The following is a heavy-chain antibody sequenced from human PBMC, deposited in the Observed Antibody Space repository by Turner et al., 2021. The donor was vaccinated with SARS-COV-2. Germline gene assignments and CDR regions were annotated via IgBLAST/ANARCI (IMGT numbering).Heavy chain of an antibody. V-gene: IGHV3-30-3*01. J-gene: IGHJ6*02. Sequence: QVQLVESGGGLVQPGRSLRLSCAASGFTFSSYAMHWVRQAPGKGLEWVAVISYDGSNKYYADSVKGRFTISRDNSKNTLYLQMNSLRAEDTAVYYCARDHWGNVVVVTANHYYYGMDVWGQGTTVTVSS. CDR1: GFTFSSYA. D-gene: IGHD2-21*02. CDR3: ARDHWGNVVVVTANHYYYGMDV. CDR2: ISYDGSNK.